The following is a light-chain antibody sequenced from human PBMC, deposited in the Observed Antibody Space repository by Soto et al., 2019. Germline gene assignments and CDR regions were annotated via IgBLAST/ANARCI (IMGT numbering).Light chain of an antibody. J-gene: IGLJ1*01. CDR2: DVS. Sequence: QSVLTQPASVSGSPGRSITIFCTGTSSDVGGYNYVSWYQQHPGKAPKLMIYDVSNRPSGVSNRFSGSKSGNTASLTISGLQAEDEADYYCSSYTSSSTYVFGTGTKVTVL. CDR3: SSYTSSSTYV. V-gene: IGLV2-14*01. CDR1: SSDVGGYNY.